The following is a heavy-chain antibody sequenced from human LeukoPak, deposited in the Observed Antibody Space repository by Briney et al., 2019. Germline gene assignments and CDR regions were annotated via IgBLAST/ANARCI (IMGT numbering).Heavy chain of an antibody. V-gene: IGHV4-61*02. CDR3: ARGAYYYYYMDV. J-gene: IGHJ6*03. Sequence: SETLSLTCTVSGGSISSGSYYWSWIRQPAGKGLEWIGRIYTSGSTNYNPSLKSRVTISVDTSKNQFSLKLSSVTAADTAVYYCARGAYYYYYMDVWGKGTTVTVSS. CDR2: IYTSGST. CDR1: GGSISSGSYY.